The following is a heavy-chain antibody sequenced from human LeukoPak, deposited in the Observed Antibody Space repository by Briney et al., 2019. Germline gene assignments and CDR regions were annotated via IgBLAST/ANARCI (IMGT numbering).Heavy chain of an antibody. J-gene: IGHJ4*02. CDR1: GFTFGDYA. CDR2: IRSKAYGGTT. Sequence: PGGSLRLSCTGSGFTFGDYAMSWFRPAPGKGLEWVGFIRSKAYGGTTEYAASVKGRFAISRDDSKSIAYLQMNSPKTEDTAVYYCTRDLYSGYDYGYFDYWGQGTLVTVSS. V-gene: IGHV3-49*03. D-gene: IGHD5-12*01. CDR3: TRDLYSGYDYGYFDY.